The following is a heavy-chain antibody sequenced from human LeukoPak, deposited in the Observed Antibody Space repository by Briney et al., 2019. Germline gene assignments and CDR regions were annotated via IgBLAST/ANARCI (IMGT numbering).Heavy chain of an antibody. V-gene: IGHV1-46*01. J-gene: IGHJ6*03. Sequence: ASVKVSCKASGYTFTSYYMHWVRQAPGQGLEWMGIINPSGGSTSYAQKFQGRVTMTRDTSTSTVYMELSSLRSEDTAVYYCARAITMVRGAAFDYYYYYYMDVWGKGTTVTISS. CDR3: ARAITMVRGAAFDYYYYYYMDV. D-gene: IGHD3-10*01. CDR2: INPSGGST. CDR1: GYTFTSYY.